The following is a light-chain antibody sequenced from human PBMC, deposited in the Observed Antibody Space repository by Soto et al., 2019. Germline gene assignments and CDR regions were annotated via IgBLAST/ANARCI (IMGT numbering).Light chain of an antibody. CDR3: QQNNAWPLT. Sequence: EIVLTQSPATLSVSPGERATLSCRASQTINTYCAWYQQKPGQAPRLLIYSTSTRATGIPARFSGSGSGTEFTLTISSLQSEDFAVYYCQQNNAWPLTFGQGTKVEIK. J-gene: IGKJ1*01. CDR2: STS. CDR1: QTINTY. V-gene: IGKV3-15*01.